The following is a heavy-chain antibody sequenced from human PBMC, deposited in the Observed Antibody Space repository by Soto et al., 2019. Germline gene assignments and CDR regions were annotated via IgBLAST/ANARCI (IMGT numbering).Heavy chain of an antibody. CDR2: MNPNSGNT. D-gene: IGHD1-26*01. CDR1: GYTFTSYD. CDR3: ATRYSWPPYYYYYGMDV. Sequence: ASVKVSCKASGYTFTSYDINWVRQATGQGLEWMGWMNPNSGNTGYAQKFQGRVTMTRNTSISTAYMELSSLRSEDTAVYYCATRYSWPPYYYYYGMDVWGQGTTVTVSS. V-gene: IGHV1-8*01. J-gene: IGHJ6*02.